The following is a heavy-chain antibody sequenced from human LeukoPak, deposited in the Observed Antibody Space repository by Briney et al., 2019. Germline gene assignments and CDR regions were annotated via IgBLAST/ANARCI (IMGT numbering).Heavy chain of an antibody. CDR3: ASLTDGSGSYYQSY. CDR1: GFTFSSYA. Sequence: GGSLRLSCAAYGFTFSSYAMHWVRQAPGKGLEWVAVISYDGSNKYYADSVKGRFTISRDNSKNTLYLQMNSLRAEDTAVYYCASLTDGSGSYYQSYWGQGTLVTVSS. J-gene: IGHJ4*02. V-gene: IGHV3-30-3*01. CDR2: ISYDGSNK. D-gene: IGHD3-10*01.